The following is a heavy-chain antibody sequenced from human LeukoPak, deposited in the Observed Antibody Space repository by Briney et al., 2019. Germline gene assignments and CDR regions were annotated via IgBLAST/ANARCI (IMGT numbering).Heavy chain of an antibody. CDR3: ARDNDAFDI. J-gene: IGHJ3*02. CDR1: GFTFTSYW. CDR2: ISSDGSST. V-gene: IGHV3-74*01. Sequence: GGSLRLSCAASGFTFTSYWMHWVRQAPGKGLVWVSRISSDGSSTSYEDSVKGRFTISRDNAKNTLYLQMNSLRAEDTAVYYCARDNDAFDIWGQGTMVTVSS.